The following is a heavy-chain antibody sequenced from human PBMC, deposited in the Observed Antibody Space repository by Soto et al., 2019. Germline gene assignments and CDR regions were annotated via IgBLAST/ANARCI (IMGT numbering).Heavy chain of an antibody. CDR1: GGTFSSYA. Sequence: QVQLVQSGAEVKKPGSSVKVSCKASGGTFSSYAISWVGQAPGQGLEWMGGIIPIFGTANYAQKFQGRVTITADESTSTAYMELSSLRSEDTAVYYCARDQVTGRIAVAGFYGMDVWGQGTTVTVSS. CDR3: ARDQVTGRIAVAGFYGMDV. D-gene: IGHD6-19*01. V-gene: IGHV1-69*01. CDR2: IIPIFGTA. J-gene: IGHJ6*02.